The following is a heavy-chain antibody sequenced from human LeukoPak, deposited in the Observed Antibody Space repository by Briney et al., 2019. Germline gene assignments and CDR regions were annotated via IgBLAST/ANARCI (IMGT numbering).Heavy chain of an antibody. CDR3: ARLYLPATRFDY. J-gene: IGHJ4*02. V-gene: IGHV3-7*01. Sequence: GGSLRLSCAASGFTFSSYWMSWVRQAPGKGLEWVANIKKDGSEKFYVDSVKGRFTISRDNAKTSLYLQMISLRAEDTAVYYCARLYLPATRFDYWGQGTLVTVSS. CDR1: GFTFSSYW. D-gene: IGHD5-24*01. CDR2: IKKDGSEK.